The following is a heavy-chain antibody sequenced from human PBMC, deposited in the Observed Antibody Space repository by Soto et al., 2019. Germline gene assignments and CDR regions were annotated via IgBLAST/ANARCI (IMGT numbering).Heavy chain of an antibody. CDR1: GYTFTSYY. CDR2: INPSGGST. J-gene: IGHJ6*02. D-gene: IGHD3-3*01. V-gene: IGHV1-46*01. Sequence: QVQLVQSGAEVKKPGASVKVSCKASGYTFTSYYMHWVRQAPGQGLEWMGIINPSGGSTSYAQKFQGRVTMTRDTSTSTVYMELSSLRSEDTAVYYCARDWEGPDFWSGYPLYYYGMDVWGQGTTVTVSS. CDR3: ARDWEGPDFWSGYPLYYYGMDV.